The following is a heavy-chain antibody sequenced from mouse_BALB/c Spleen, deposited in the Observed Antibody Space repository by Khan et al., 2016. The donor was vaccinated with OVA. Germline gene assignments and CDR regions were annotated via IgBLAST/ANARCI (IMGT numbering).Heavy chain of an antibody. V-gene: IGHV1S22*01. CDR3: RRGETGTFAY. D-gene: IGHD4-1*01. CDR1: GYTFTSYW. J-gene: IGHJ3*01. CDR2: IYPGSGST. Sequence: LQQPGSELVRPGASVKLSCKASGYTFTSYWMHWVKQRPGQGLEWIGNIYPGSGSTNYDEKFKSKATLTVDTSSSTAYMQLSSLTSEDSAVYYCRRGETGTFAYWGQGTLVTVSA.